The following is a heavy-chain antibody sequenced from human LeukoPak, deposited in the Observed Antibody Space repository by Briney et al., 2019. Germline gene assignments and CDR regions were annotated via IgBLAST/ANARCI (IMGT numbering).Heavy chain of an antibody. CDR1: GFTFSSYA. CDR2: LSNTGST. J-gene: IGHJ4*02. CDR3: AKELYDFWSGFDC. V-gene: IGHV3-23*01. Sequence: GGSLRLSCAASGFTFSSYALSWVRQAPGKGLEWVSTLSNTGSTYYADSVKGRFTISRDSSKNTLYLQVNSLRAEDTAIYYCAKELYDFWSGFDCWGQGALVTVSS. D-gene: IGHD3-3*01.